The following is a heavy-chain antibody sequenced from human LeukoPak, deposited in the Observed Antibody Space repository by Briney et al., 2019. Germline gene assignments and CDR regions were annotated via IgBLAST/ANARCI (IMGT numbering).Heavy chain of an antibody. CDR3: ARVEEGYGSGRRENYYYYYMDV. Sequence: KASETLSLTCTVSGGSISSRSYYWTWIRQPPGKGLEWIGSIYYSGTTYYSPSLKSRVTLSVATSKNQFSLKLNSVTAGDTAVYYCARVEEGYGSGRRENYYYYYMDVWGKGTTVTISS. CDR2: IYYSGTT. D-gene: IGHD3-10*01. J-gene: IGHJ6*03. V-gene: IGHV4-39*07. CDR1: GGSISSRSYY.